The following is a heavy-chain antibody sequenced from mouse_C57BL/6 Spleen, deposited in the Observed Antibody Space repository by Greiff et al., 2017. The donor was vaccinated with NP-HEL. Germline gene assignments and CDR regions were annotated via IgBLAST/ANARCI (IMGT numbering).Heavy chain of an antibody. J-gene: IGHJ4*01. CDR1: GYTFTSYT. V-gene: IGHV1-4*01. D-gene: IGHD4-1*02. CDR3: ARRISTGGYAMDY. CDR2: INPSSGYT. Sequence: QVQLQQSGAELARPGASVKMSCKASGYTFTSYTMHWVKQRPGQGLEWIGYINPSSGYTKYTQKFKEKATLTADKSSSTAYMQLSSLTSDDSAVYYWARRISTGGYAMDYWGQGTSVTVSS.